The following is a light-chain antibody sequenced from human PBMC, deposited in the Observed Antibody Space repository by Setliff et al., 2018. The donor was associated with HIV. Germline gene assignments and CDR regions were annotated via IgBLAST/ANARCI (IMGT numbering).Light chain of an antibody. CDR2: DVT. J-gene: IGLJ2*01. V-gene: IGLV2-11*01. CDR1: SSDVGGYNY. CDR3: CSYAGTYTL. Sequence: LTQPRSVSGSPGQSVTISCTGTSSDVGGYNYVSWYQQHPGKAPKLMIYDVTKWPSGVPDRFSGSKSGNTASLTISGLQAEDEADYYCCSYAGTYTLFGGGTKVTVL.